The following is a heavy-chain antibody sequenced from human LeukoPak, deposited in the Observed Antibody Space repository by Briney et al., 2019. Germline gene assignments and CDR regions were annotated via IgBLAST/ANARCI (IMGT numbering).Heavy chain of an antibody. Sequence: SETLSLTCTVSGGSISSGSYYWSWIRQPAGKGLEWIGRIYTDGSTNYNPSLKSRVTMSVDTSKNQFSLKLSTVTAGDTAVYYCARDPEWSYFDYWGQGTLVTVSS. CDR3: ARDPEWSYFDY. J-gene: IGHJ4*02. CDR2: IYTDGST. V-gene: IGHV4-61*02. CDR1: GGSISSGSYY. D-gene: IGHD3-3*01.